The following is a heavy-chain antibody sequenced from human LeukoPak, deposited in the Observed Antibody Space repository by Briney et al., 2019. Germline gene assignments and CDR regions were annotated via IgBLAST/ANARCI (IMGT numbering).Heavy chain of an antibody. Sequence: GGSLRLSCAASGFTFSSYAMSWVRQAPGKGLEWVSAISGGGGSTYYADSVKGRFTISRDNSKNTLFLQMNSLTAEDTAIYSCARPRLEYCSGGSCFDALDIWGQGTMVTVSS. CDR3: ARPRLEYCSGGSCFDALDI. CDR2: ISGGGGST. V-gene: IGHV3-23*01. D-gene: IGHD2-15*01. CDR1: GFTFSSYA. J-gene: IGHJ3*02.